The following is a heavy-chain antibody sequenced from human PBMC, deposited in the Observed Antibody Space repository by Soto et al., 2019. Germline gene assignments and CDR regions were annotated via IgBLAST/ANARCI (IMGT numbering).Heavy chain of an antibody. CDR1: GFTFSSYA. D-gene: IGHD6-13*01. CDR3: VRAPPQEAAAGTGANWFDP. Sequence: GGSLRLSCAASGFTFSSYAMHWVRQAPGKGLEWVAVISYDGSNKYYADSVKGRFTISRDNSKNTLYLQMNSLRAEDTAVYYCVRAPPQEAAAGTGANWFDPWGQGTLVTVSS. J-gene: IGHJ5*02. CDR2: ISYDGSNK. V-gene: IGHV3-30*04.